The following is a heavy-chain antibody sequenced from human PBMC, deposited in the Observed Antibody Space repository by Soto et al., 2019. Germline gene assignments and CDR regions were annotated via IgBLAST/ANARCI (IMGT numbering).Heavy chain of an antibody. CDR3: ARGYTGSWQDGYYYGMDV. CDR1: GYTFTGYY. V-gene: IGHV1-2*04. Sequence: ASVKVSCKASGYTFTGYYMHWVRQAPGQGLEWMGWINPNSGGTNYAQKFQGWVTMTRDTSISTAYMELSRLRSDDTAVYYCARGYTGSWQDGYYYGMDVWGQGTTLTVSS. J-gene: IGHJ6*02. D-gene: IGHD6-13*01. CDR2: INPNSGGT.